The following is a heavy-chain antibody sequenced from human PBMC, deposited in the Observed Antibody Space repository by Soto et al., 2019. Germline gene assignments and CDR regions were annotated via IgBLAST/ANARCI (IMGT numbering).Heavy chain of an antibody. D-gene: IGHD3-9*01. Sequence: ASVKVSCKASGYTFTGYYMHWVRQAPGQGLEWMGWINPNSGGTNYAQKFQGGVTMTRDTSISTAYMELSRLRSDDTAVYYCARDKPILTGSYYGMDVWGQGTTVTVSS. CDR3: ARDKPILTGSYYGMDV. J-gene: IGHJ6*02. CDR2: INPNSGGT. CDR1: GYTFTGYY. V-gene: IGHV1-2*02.